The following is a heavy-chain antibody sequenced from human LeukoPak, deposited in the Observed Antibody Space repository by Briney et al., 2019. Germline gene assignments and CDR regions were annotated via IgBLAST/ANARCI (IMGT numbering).Heavy chain of an antibody. Sequence: GASVKVSCKASGYTFTSYYMHWVRQAPGQGLEWMGIINPSGGSTSYAQRFQGRVTMTRDTSTSTVYMELSSLRSEDTAVYYCASRSMGSSSSETLDYWGQGTLVTVSS. CDR1: GYTFTSYY. D-gene: IGHD6-6*01. CDR3: ASRSMGSSSSETLDY. CDR2: INPSGGST. J-gene: IGHJ4*02. V-gene: IGHV1-46*01.